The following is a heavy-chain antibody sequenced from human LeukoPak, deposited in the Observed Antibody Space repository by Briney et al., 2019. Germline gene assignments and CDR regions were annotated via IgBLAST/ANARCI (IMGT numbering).Heavy chain of an antibody. CDR2: INQDGTEK. CDR3: RYYFDY. V-gene: IGHV3-7*01. Sequence: GGSLRLSCAASGFPFSTYWMSWVRQAPGKGLEWVANINQDGTEKYYVDSVKGRFTISRDNAKNSLYLQMNSLRAEDTAVYSRRYYFDYWGQGTLVTVSS. J-gene: IGHJ4*02. CDR1: GFPFSTYW.